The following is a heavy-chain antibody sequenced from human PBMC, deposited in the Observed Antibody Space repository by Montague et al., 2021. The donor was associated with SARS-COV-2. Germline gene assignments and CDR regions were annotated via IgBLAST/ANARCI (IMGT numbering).Heavy chain of an antibody. J-gene: IGHJ4*02. CDR2: SYYSGST. CDR1: GGSISSYY. CDR3: ARVKRGCCHGLGVSARFDY. Sequence: SETLSLTCTVSGGSISSYYWSWIRQPPGKGLEWIGYSYYSGSTNYNPSLKSRVTISVDTSKNQSSLKLSTVTDADTAVYFCARVKRGCCHGLGVSARFDYWGQGTLVTVSS. V-gene: IGHV4-59*01. D-gene: IGHD3-16*01.